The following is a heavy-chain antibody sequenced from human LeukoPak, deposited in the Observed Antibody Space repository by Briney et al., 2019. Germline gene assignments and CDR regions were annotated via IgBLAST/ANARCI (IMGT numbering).Heavy chain of an antibody. CDR3: VREMDDSNSFDS. Sequence: GESLKTSCKGSGYSFTSHWIGWVRQLPGKGLEYMGIINPGDSDTRYSPSFQGQVTISADRSISTAYLQWSSLKASDTAMYYCVREMDDSNSFDSWGQGTLVTVSS. V-gene: IGHV5-51*01. CDR1: GYSFTSHW. CDR2: INPGDSDT. J-gene: IGHJ4*02. D-gene: IGHD4-11*01.